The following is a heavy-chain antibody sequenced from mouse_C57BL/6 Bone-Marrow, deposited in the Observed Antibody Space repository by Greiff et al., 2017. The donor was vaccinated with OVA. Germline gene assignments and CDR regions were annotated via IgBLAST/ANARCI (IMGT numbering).Heavy chain of an antibody. CDR1: GFSLTSYG. D-gene: IGHD2-1*01. CDR2: IWSGGST. V-gene: IGHV2-2*01. Sequence: QVQLQQSGPGLVQPSQSLSITCTVSGFSLTSYGVHWVRQSPGKGLEWLGVIWSGGSTDYNAAFISRLSISKDNSKSQVFFKMNSLQADDTAIYYCARGFYGNYWYFDVWGTGTTVTVSS. CDR3: ARGFYGNYWYFDV. J-gene: IGHJ1*03.